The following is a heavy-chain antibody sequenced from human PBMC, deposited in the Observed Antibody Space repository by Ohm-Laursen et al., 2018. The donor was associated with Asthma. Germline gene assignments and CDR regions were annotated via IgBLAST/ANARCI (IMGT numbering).Heavy chain of an antibody. V-gene: IGHV1-46*01. CDR1: GYTLTSYY. J-gene: IGHJ5*02. Sequence: SSVKVSCKASGYTLTSYYMHWVRQAPGQGLEWMGIINPSGGSTSYAQKFQGRVTMTRDTSTSTVYMEPSSLRSEDTAVYYCARDAPPGLRFFPFDPWGQGTLVTVSS. CDR3: ARDAPPGLRFFPFDP. CDR2: INPSGGST. D-gene: IGHD3-3*01.